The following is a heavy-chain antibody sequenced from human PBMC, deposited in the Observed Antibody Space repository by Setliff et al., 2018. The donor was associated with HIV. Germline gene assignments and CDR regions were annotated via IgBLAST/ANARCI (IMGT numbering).Heavy chain of an antibody. V-gene: IGHV4-39*01. Sequence: SGPCPSPALSLVAPSAVVLTTGHGSASPPGKGLEWIGSIFSDGATYYNPSLSSRVTISWDTSRNQFYLELRSVSAADTAVYFCATTVDIVTTDDFWGQGILVTAPQ. J-gene: IGHJ4*02. CDR1: VAPSAVVLTT. D-gene: IGHD5-12*01. CDR2: IFSDGAT. CDR3: ATTVDIVTTDDF.